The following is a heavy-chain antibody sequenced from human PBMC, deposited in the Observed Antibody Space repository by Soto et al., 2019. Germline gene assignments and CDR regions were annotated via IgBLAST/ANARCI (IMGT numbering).Heavy chain of an antibody. CDR2: IYYSGST. V-gene: IGHV4-59*01. D-gene: IGHD1-26*01. J-gene: IGHJ4*02. CDR1: GGSISSYY. CDR3: ARGGSYHDY. Sequence: QVQLQESGPGLVKPSETLSLTCTVSGGSISSYYWSWIRQPPGKGLEWIGYIYYSGSTNYNPSLRXRXTXXVDTSKTQFSLKLSSVTAADTAVYYCARGGSYHDYWGQGTLVTVSS.